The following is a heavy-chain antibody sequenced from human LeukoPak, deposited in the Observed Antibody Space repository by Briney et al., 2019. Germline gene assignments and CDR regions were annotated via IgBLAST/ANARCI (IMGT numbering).Heavy chain of an antibody. CDR2: INPNSGGT. CDR1: RYTFTVYF. V-gene: IGHV1-2*02. CDR3: ARLAGITAGGSMVG. D-gene: IGHD6-13*01. Sequence: GASVKVSCKASRYTFTVYFMHWVRQAPGQGLEWMGWINPNSGGTNYAQKFQGRVTMTRDTSISTAYMELNSLRSDDTAVYYCARLAGITAGGSMVGWGQGTLVTVSS. J-gene: IGHJ4*02.